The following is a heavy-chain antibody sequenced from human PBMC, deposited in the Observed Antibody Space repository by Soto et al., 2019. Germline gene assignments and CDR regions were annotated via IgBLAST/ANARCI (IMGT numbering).Heavy chain of an antibody. D-gene: IGHD1-26*01. CDR1: GGTFSSYA. CDR2: IIPIFGTA. V-gene: IGHV1-69*12. J-gene: IGHJ6*02. CDR3: ARHPVRWSYAHYYGMDV. Sequence: QVQLVQSGAEVKKPGSSVKVSCKASGGTFSSYAISWVRQAPGQGLEWMGGIIPIFGTANYAQKFQGRVTNTADESTGTAYMEMGSLRSEDTAVYYCARHPVRWSYAHYYGMDVWGQGTTVTVSS.